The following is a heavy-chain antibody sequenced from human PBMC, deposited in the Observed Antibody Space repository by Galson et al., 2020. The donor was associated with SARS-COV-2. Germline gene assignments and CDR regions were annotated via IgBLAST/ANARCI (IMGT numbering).Heavy chain of an antibody. D-gene: IGHD2-2*01. CDR2: ISSSSSNI. J-gene: IGHJ4*02. V-gene: IGHV3-21*01. CDR3: ARGASSPGIPSAMTPFD. CDR1: GFTSSTYS. Sequence: KIGESLKISCAASGFTSSTYSMNWVRQAPGKGLEWVSYISSSSSNIYYADSVKGRFTISRDNAKNSLYLQMNSLRVEDTAVYYCARGASSPGIPSAMTPFDWGQGTLVTVSS.